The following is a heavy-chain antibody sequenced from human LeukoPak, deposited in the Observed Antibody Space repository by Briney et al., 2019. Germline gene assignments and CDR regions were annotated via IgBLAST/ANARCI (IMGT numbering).Heavy chain of an antibody. D-gene: IGHD6-13*01. CDR1: GGSISSYY. V-gene: IGHV4-59*01. Sequence: SETLSLACTVSGGSISSYYWSWIRQPPGKGLEWIGYIYYSGSTNYNPSLKSRVTISVDTSKNQFSLKLSSVTAADTAVYYCARDLPGIAAAGTPNYWYFDLWGRGTLVTVSS. CDR2: IYYSGST. CDR3: ARDLPGIAAAGTPNYWYFDL. J-gene: IGHJ2*01.